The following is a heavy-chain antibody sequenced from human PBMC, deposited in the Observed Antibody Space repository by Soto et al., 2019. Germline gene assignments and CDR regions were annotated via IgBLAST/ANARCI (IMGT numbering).Heavy chain of an antibody. V-gene: IGHV1-2*04. J-gene: IGHJ3*02. CDR3: ARASGSYYTGAFDI. CDR1: GYTFTGYY. Sequence: GXSVKVSCKASGYTFTGYYMHWVRQAPGQGLEWMGWINPNSGGTNYAQKFQGWVTMTRDTSINTAYMELSRLRYDDTAVYYCARASGSYYTGAFDIWGQGTMVTVSS. CDR2: INPNSGGT. D-gene: IGHD1-26*01.